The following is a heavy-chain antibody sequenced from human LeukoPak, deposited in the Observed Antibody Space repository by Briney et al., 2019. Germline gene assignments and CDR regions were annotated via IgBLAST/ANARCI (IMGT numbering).Heavy chain of an antibody. CDR3: AIPDSSSSLGYDY. V-gene: IGHV4-59*01. J-gene: IGHJ4*02. Sequence: PSETLSLTCTVSGGSISSYYWSWIRQPPGKGLEWIGYIHYSGSTNYNPSLKSRVTISVDTSKNQFSLKLSSVTAADTAVYYCAIPDSSSSLGYDYWGQGTLVTVSS. D-gene: IGHD6-6*01. CDR2: IHYSGST. CDR1: GGSISSYY.